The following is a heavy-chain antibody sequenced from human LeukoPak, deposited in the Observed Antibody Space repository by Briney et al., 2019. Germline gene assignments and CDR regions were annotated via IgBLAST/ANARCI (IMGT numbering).Heavy chain of an antibody. V-gene: IGHV3-64D*06. CDR1: GFTFSSYA. D-gene: IGHD2-2*01. CDR3: VNTGSIVVVPAAMSFDY. CDR2: ISSNGGST. Sequence: GGSLRLSCSASGFTFSSYAMHWVRQPPGRGLEYVSAISSNGGSTYYADSVKGRFTISRDNSKNTLYLQMSSLRAEDTAVYYCVNTGSIVVVPAAMSFDYGGQGTLVTVSS. J-gene: IGHJ4*02.